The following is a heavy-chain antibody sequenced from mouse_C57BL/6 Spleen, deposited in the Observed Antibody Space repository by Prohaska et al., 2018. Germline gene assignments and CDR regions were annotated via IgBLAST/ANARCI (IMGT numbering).Heavy chain of an antibody. CDR1: GFTFSNYW. CDR3: TARTGSTDC. V-gene: IGHV6-3*01. CDR2: IRLKSDNYAT. D-gene: IGHD1-1*02. Sequence: EVKLEESGGGLVQPGGSMKLSCVASGFTFSNYWMNWVRQSPEKGLEWVAQIRLKSDNYATHYAESLKRRFTISSNDSKSSVYQQMNNLRTEDTESYYCTARTGSTDCWGQGTTLTIAS. J-gene: IGHJ2*01.